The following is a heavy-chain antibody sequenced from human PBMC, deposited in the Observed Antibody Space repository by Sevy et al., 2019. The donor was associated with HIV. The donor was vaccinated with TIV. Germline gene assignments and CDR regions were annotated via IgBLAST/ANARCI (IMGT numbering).Heavy chain of an antibody. J-gene: IGHJ4*02. D-gene: IGHD3-22*01. CDR3: ARGGYYYDNADCYALDS. CDR1: GFTFSNYA. Sequence: GGSLRLSCAATGFTFSNYAMHWVRQAPGKGVEWVAIIWSDGAYQYHGDTVKGRFTNSRDNSKNTLYLKMNNVRVEESALYYCARGGYYYDNADCYALDSWGQGTLVTVSS. CDR2: IWSDGAYQ. V-gene: IGHV3-33*01.